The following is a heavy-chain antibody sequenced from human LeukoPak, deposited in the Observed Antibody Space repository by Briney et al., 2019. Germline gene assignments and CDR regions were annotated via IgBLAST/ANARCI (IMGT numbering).Heavy chain of an antibody. D-gene: IGHD3-9*01. CDR1: GFTFSSHA. Sequence: GGSLRLSCTASGFTFSSHAMTWVRQAAGKGLQWVSSITGSGSGAYYADSVKGRVTISRDNSKNTLFLQMDSLRAEDTAMYYCAKVRGDHAHLQDHFEHWGQGRLGTVSS. CDR2: ITGSGSGA. J-gene: IGHJ1*01. V-gene: IGHV3-23*01. CDR3: AKVRGDHAHLQDHFEH.